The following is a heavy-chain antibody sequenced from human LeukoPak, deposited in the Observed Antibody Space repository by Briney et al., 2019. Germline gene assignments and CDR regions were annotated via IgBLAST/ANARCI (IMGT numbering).Heavy chain of an antibody. CDR1: GGSISSGGYY. J-gene: IGHJ2*01. D-gene: IGHD2-2*02. V-gene: IGHV4-30-2*01. CDR2: IYHSGST. CDR3: ARDAPSAAKPPHNRYFDL. Sequence: SETLSLTCTVSGGSISSGGYYWSWIRQPPGKGLEWIGYIYHSGSTYYNPSLKSRVTISVDRSKNQFSLKLSSVTAADTAVYYCARDAPSAAKPPHNRYFDLWGRGTLVTVSS.